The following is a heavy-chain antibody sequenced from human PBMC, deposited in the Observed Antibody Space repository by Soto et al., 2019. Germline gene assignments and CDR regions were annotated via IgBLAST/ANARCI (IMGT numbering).Heavy chain of an antibody. J-gene: IGHJ4*02. Sequence: QVQLVQSGAELKKPGSSVKVSCRASGATFSISVFNWVRQAPGQGLEWMGGIISMFGTPNYSQKFQGRVTITADESTSTGYMELNNLRSDGAALYYCARDLGGGYEPGDYWGQGTQVTVSS. V-gene: IGHV1-69*12. D-gene: IGHD5-12*01. CDR2: IISMFGTP. CDR1: GATFSISV. CDR3: ARDLGGGYEPGDY.